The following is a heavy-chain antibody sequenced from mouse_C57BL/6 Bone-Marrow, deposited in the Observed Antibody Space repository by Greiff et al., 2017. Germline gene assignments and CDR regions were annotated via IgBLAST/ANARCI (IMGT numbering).Heavy chain of an antibody. J-gene: IGHJ2*01. CDR2: IYPGGGYT. D-gene: IGHD1-1*01. CDR1: GYTFTNYW. V-gene: IGHV1-63*01. CDR3: ARERYYGSYFDY. Sequence: VQLQQSGAELVRPGTSVKMSCKASGYTFTNYWIGWAQQRPGHGLEWSGEIYPGGGYTYYNEKFKGKATLTADKSSSTAYMQFSSLTSEDSAIYYCARERYYGSYFDYWGRGTTLTVSS.